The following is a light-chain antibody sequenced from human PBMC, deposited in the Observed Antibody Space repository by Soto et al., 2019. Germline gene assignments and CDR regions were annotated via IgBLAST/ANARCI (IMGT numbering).Light chain of an antibody. CDR3: QQYNTWPRT. J-gene: IGKJ1*01. CDR1: QSVSND. V-gene: IGKV3D-15*01. CDR2: GAS. Sequence: EIEMTPYPSTLSASPGDRAALSCRASQSVSNDLAWYQKKPGQAPRLFIYGASTRATGIPARFSGSRSGTEFPLTISSLQSEDFAAYFCQQYNTWPRTFGQGTKVEI.